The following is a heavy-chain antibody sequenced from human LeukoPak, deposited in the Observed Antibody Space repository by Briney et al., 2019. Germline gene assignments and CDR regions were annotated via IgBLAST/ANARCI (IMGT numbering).Heavy chain of an antibody. Sequence: GESLKISCKGSGYSFTSYWIGWVRQMPGKGLEWMGIIYPGDSDTRYSPSFQGQVTISADKSISTAYLQWSSLKASDTAMYYCARRSPTKGAASPRGYYYMDVWGKGTTVTVSS. CDR3: ARRSPTKGAASPRGYYYMDV. V-gene: IGHV5-51*01. D-gene: IGHD1-26*01. CDR2: IYPGDSDT. CDR1: GYSFTSYW. J-gene: IGHJ6*03.